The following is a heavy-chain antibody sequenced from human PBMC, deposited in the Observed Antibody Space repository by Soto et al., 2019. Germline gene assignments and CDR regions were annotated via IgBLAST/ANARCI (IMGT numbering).Heavy chain of an antibody. D-gene: IGHD3-22*01. V-gene: IGHV3-73*01. CDR3: TRHSYYYDSSGPPGAGFDI. CDR1: GFTFSGSA. CDR2: IRSKANSYAT. Sequence: GGSLRLSCAASGFTFSGSAMHWVRQASGKGLEWVGRIRSKANSYATAYAASVKGRFTISRDDSKNTAYLQMNSLKTEDTAVYYCTRHSYYYDSSGPPGAGFDIWGQGTMVTVS. J-gene: IGHJ3*02.